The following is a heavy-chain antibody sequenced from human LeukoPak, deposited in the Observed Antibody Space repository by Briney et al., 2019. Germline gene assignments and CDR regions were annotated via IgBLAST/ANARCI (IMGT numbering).Heavy chain of an antibody. CDR3: AKDARRSSGWWFFDH. CDR2: LSAGGDRT. D-gene: IGHD6-19*01. V-gene: IGHV3-23*01. Sequence: GGSLRLSCAASGFAFPSLTMLWARLAPRKGLHWVSALSAGGDRTYYADAVRGRFTLSRDKSKNTLYLQMNSLSAEDTAVYYCAKDARRSSGWWFFDHWGQGTLVTISS. CDR1: GFAFPSLT. J-gene: IGHJ4*02.